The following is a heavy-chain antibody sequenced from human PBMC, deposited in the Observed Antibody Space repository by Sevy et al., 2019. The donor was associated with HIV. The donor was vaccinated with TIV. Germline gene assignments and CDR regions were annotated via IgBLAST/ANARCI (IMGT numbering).Heavy chain of an antibody. J-gene: IGHJ4*02. CDR1: GFTFEDYG. CDR2: INWNGGST. V-gene: IGHV3-20*04. Sequence: GGSLRLSCAASGFTFEDYGMSWVRQVPGKGPEWVSGINWNGGSTSYADSVKGRFTISRDNAKSSLFLQMKSLRAEDTALYYCARDPPSYYDYWTGYHDSWGQGTRVTVSS. D-gene: IGHD3-3*01. CDR3: ARDPPSYYDYWTGYHDS.